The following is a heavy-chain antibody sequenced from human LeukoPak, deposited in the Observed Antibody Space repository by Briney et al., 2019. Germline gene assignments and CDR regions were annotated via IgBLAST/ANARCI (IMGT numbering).Heavy chain of an antibody. CDR1: GGSISSYY. J-gene: IGHJ4*02. Sequence: ASETLSLTCTVSGGSISSYYWSWIRQPPGKGLEWIGHIYYSGSTNYNPSLKSRVTISVDTSKNQFSLKLSSVTAADTAVYYCARDLGYYDRVWGQGTLVTVSS. CDR3: ARDLGYYDRV. D-gene: IGHD3-22*01. V-gene: IGHV4-59*12. CDR2: IYYSGST.